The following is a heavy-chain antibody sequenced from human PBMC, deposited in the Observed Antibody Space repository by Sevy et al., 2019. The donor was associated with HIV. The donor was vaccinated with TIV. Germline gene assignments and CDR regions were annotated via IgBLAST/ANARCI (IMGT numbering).Heavy chain of an antibody. D-gene: IGHD2-8*01. CDR3: AREDRYFTNGVCYTIPYYYYYGMDV. Sequence: ASVKVSCKASGYTFTGYYMHWVRQAPGQGLEWMGWINPNSGGTNYAQKFQGRVTMTRETSISTGYIELSRLRSDDTAVYYCAREDRYFTNGVCYTIPYYYYYGMDVWGQGTTVTVSS. J-gene: IGHJ6*02. V-gene: IGHV1-2*02. CDR1: GYTFTGYY. CDR2: INPNSGGT.